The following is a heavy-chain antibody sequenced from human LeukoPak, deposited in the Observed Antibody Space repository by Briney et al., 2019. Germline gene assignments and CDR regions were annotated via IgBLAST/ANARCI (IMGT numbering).Heavy chain of an antibody. CDR2: INPSGGST. D-gene: IGHD2-21*02. Sequence: ASVRVSCKASGYAFTSYYMHWVRQAPGQGLEWMGIINPSGGSTSYAQKFQGRVTMTRDTSTSTVYMELSGLRSEDTAVYYCARAYCGGDCFWYYFDYWGQGTLVTVSS. CDR1: GYAFTSYY. V-gene: IGHV1-46*01. CDR3: ARAYCGGDCFWYYFDY. J-gene: IGHJ4*02.